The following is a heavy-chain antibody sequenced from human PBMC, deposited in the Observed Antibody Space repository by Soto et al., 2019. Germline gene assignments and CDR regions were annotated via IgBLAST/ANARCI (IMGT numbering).Heavy chain of an antibody. J-gene: IGHJ6*02. CDR2: TSYDGSKK. CDR1: GFSFSGFG. V-gene: IGHV3-30*18. D-gene: IGHD3-10*01. CDR3: AKDYGGHGMAV. Sequence: QVQLVESGGGVVQPGRSLRLSCAASGFSFSGFGMNWVRQAPGKGLEWLATTSYDGSKKYYGDSVKGRFTISRDNSKNPLSLEMNSLRPEETAVYYCAKDYGGHGMAVWGQGTTVTVSS.